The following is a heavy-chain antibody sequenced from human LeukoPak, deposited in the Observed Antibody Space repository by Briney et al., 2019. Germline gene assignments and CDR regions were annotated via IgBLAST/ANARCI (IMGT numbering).Heavy chain of an antibody. CDR1: GYTFTTYG. CDR2: ISTDNGDT. V-gene: IGHV1-18*01. J-gene: IGHJ4*02. D-gene: IGHD3-16*01. CDR3: AREGLGELTLDC. Sequence: AASVEVSCKSSGYTFTTYGITWVRQAPGQGLEWMGWISTDNGDTNYAQKLQGRVTMTTDTSTSTAYMELRSLRSDDTAVYYCAREGLGELTLDCWGQGTLVTVSS.